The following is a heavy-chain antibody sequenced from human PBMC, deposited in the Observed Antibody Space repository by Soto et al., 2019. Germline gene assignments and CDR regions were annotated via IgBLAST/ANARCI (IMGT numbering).Heavy chain of an antibody. J-gene: IGHJ6*02. Sequence: QVQLQQWGTGLLKPSETLSVTCALYGGSFIEYYWNWVRQTPGKGVEWIGEVNQSGTSNHNPSLTKRVTMSVDASNKQFSLRLASVTAADTGIYYCARARGSAESAPSGVDLWGQGTTVIVSS. CDR3: ARARGSAESAPSGVDL. D-gene: IGHD6-19*01. CDR1: GGSFIEYY. CDR2: VNQSGTS. V-gene: IGHV4-34*02.